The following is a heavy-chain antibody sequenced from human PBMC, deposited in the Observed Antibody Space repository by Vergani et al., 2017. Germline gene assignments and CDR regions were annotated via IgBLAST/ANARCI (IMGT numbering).Heavy chain of an antibody. CDR2: IWYDESNK. V-gene: IGHV3-33*01. D-gene: IGHD2-2*01. Sequence: QVQLVESGGGVVQPGRSLRLSCAASGFTFSSSGMHWVRQAPGKGLEWVAIIWYDESNKYYADSVKGRFTISRENSKNTLYLQMNSLRAEDTAVYYCARGEGYCIRTSCYFDSWGHGTRVTVSS. CDR3: ARGEGYCIRTSCYFDS. CDR1: GFTFSSSG. J-gene: IGHJ4*01.